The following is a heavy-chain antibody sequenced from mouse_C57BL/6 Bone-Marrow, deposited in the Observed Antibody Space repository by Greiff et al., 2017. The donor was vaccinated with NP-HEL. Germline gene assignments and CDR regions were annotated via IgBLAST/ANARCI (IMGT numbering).Heavy chain of an antibody. Sequence: VQLKQSGPELVKPGASVKISCKASGYTFTDYYMNWVKQSHGKSLEWIGDINPNNGGTSYNQKFKGKATLTVDKSSSTAYMELRSLTSEDSAVYYCARSDGYYVGDYWGQGTTLTVSS. V-gene: IGHV1-26*01. CDR2: INPNNGGT. J-gene: IGHJ2*01. CDR3: ARSDGYYVGDY. CDR1: GYTFTDYY. D-gene: IGHD2-3*01.